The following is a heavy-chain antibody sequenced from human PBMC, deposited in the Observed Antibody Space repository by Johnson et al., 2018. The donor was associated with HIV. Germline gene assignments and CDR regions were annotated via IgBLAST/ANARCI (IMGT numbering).Heavy chain of an antibody. J-gene: IGHJ3*02. CDR3: ARDFESAAGI. D-gene: IGHD6-13*01. CDR2: ISYDGSNK. Sequence: QVQLVESGGGVVQPGRSLRLSCAVSGFTFSSYGMHWVRRAPGKGLEWVAVISYDGSNKYYADSVKGRFTISRDNSKNTLYLQMNSLRAEDTAVYYCARDFESAAGIWGQGTMVTVSS. V-gene: IGHV3-30*03. CDR1: GFTFSSYG.